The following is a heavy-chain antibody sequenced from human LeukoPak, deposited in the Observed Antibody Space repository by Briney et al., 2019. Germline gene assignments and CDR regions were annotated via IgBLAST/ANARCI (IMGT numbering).Heavy chain of an antibody. D-gene: IGHD5/OR15-5a*01. CDR2: INRDGSDK. J-gene: IGHJ5*02. Sequence: GGSLRLSCAASGFTFSSYWMSWVRQAPGKGPEWVANINRDGSDKYYVDSVKGRFTISRDNAKNSLYLQMNSLRAEDTAVYYCARNVYTLSWGQGTLVTVSS. CDR3: ARNVYTLS. V-gene: IGHV3-7*03. CDR1: GFTFSSYW.